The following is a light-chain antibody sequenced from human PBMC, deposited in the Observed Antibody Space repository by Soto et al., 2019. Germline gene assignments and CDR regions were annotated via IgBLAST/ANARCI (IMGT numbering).Light chain of an antibody. V-gene: IGKV3-20*01. Sequence: EIVLTHSPGTLSLSPGERATLSCRASQSVSSSYLAWYQQKSGQAPRRLIYGASSRATGIPDRFSGSGSGTDFTLTISRLEPEDFAVYYCQQYGSSPYTFGQGTKLEIK. CDR2: GAS. J-gene: IGKJ2*01. CDR1: QSVSSSY. CDR3: QQYGSSPYT.